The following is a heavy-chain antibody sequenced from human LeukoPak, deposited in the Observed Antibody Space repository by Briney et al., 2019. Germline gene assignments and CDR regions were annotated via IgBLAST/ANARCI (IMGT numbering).Heavy chain of an antibody. CDR1: GDSISSSTYY. V-gene: IGHV4-39*01. D-gene: IGHD3-16*01. Sequence: PSETLSLTCTVSGDSISSSTYYWGWIRQPPGKGLEWIGSIHYGGTTYYNPSLKSRVTISVDTSKNQFSLKLTSVTAADTAVYYCARQLDDHVWGSYYQASWGQGTLVTVSS. CDR2: IHYGGTT. J-gene: IGHJ5*02. CDR3: ARQLDDHVWGSYYQAS.